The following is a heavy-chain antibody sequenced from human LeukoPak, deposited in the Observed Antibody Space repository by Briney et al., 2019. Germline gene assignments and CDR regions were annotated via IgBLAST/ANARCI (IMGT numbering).Heavy chain of an antibody. V-gene: IGHV1-2*02. CDR1: GYTFTGYY. D-gene: IGHD3-3*01. CDR2: INPNSGGT. Sequence: ASVKVSCKASGYTFTGYYMHWVRQAPGQGLEWMGWINPNSGGTNYAQKFQGRVTMTRDTSISTAYMELSRLRSDDTAVYYCARASGRSSKGGLWSGTNDAFDIWGQGTMVTVSS. J-gene: IGHJ3*02. CDR3: ARASGRSSKGGLWSGTNDAFDI.